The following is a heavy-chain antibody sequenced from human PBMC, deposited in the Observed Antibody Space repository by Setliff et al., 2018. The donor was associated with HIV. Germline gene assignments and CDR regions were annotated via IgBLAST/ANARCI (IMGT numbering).Heavy chain of an antibody. J-gene: IGHJ4*02. Sequence: SETLSLTCAMYGDSFGDFYWNWIRQAPGKGLEWIVELNDRGHINYNPSLKGRVTISVDTSKNQFSLKLSSVTAADTAVYYCASSWWLRGYFDYWGQGTLVTVSS. V-gene: IGHV4-34*01. D-gene: IGHD5-12*01. CDR1: GDSFGDFY. CDR2: LNDRGHI. CDR3: ASSWWLRGYFDY.